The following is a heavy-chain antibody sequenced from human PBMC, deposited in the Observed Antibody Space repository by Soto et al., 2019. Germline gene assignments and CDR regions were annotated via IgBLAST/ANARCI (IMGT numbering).Heavy chain of an antibody. CDR2: IYYSGST. V-gene: IGHV4-31*03. Sequence: SETLSLTCTVSGGSISSGGYYWSWIRQHPGKGLEWIGYIYYSGSTYYNPSLKSRVTISVDTSKNQFSLKLSSVTAADTAVYYCASAITGGYDLHSSGWYYYYGMDVWGQGTTVTVSS. J-gene: IGHJ6*02. CDR3: ASAITGGYDLHSSGWYYYYGMDV. D-gene: IGHD6-19*01. CDR1: GGSISSGGYY.